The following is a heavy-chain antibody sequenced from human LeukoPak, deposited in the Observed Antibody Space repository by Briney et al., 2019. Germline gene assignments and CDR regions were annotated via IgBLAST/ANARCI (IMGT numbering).Heavy chain of an antibody. CDR2: FDPEDGET. V-gene: IGHV1-24*01. J-gene: IGHJ3*02. CDR3: ATDRITMVRGVSDAFDI. D-gene: IGHD3-10*01. CDR1: GYTLTELS. Sequence: ASVKVSCKVSGYTLTELSMHWVRQAPGKGLEWMGGFDPEDGETIYAQKFQGRVTMTEDTSTDTAYMELSSPRSEDTAVYYCATDRITMVRGVSDAFDIWGQGTMVTVSS.